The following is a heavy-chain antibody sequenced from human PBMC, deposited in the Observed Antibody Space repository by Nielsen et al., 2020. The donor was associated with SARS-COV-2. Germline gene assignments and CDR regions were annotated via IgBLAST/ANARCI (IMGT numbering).Heavy chain of an antibody. CDR3: AKGITEYYDFWSGYFANYYYYGMDV. Sequence: GGSLRLSCAASGFTFSSYGMHWVRQAPGKGLEWVAVISYDGSNKYYADSVKGRFTISRDNSKNTLYLQMNSLRAEDTAVYYCAKGITEYYDFWSGYFANYYYYGMDVWGQGTTVTVSS. V-gene: IGHV3-30*18. D-gene: IGHD3-3*01. CDR1: GFTFSSYG. CDR2: ISYDGSNK. J-gene: IGHJ6*02.